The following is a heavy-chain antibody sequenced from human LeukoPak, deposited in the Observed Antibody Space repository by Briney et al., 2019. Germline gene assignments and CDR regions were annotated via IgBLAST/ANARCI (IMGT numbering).Heavy chain of an antibody. Sequence: SETLSLTCAVYGGSFSGYYWSWIRQPPGKGPEWIGEINHSGSTNYNPSLKSRVTISVDTSKNQFSLKLSSVTAADTAVYYCARGRRFLERYDYWGQGTLVTVSS. J-gene: IGHJ4*02. CDR3: ARGRRFLERYDY. CDR1: GGSFSGYY. CDR2: INHSGST. V-gene: IGHV4-34*01. D-gene: IGHD3-3*01.